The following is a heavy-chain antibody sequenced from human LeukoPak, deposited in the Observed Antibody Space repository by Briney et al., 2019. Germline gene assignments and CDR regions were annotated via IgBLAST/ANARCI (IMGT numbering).Heavy chain of an antibody. Sequence: PGGSLRLSCAASGFTFSGYGMHWVRQAPGKGLEWVANIKQDGSEKYYVDSVKGRFAISRDNAKNSVSLQMSSLGVEDTAVYYCARGGDRGSFDYWGQGILVTVSS. D-gene: IGHD2-21*02. V-gene: IGHV3-7*01. CDR2: IKQDGSEK. CDR1: GFTFSGYG. CDR3: ARGGDRGSFDY. J-gene: IGHJ4*02.